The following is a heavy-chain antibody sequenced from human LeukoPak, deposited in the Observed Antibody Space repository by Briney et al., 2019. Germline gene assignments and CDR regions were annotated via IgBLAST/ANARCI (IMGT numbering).Heavy chain of an antibody. CDR1: GYSISSGYY. CDR3: ARHGIGGIIDY. D-gene: IGHD3-10*01. Sequence: PSETLSLTCAVSGYSISSGYYWGWIRQPPGKGLGWIGSIYHSGSTYYNPSLKSRVTISVDTSKNQFSLKLSSVTAADTDVYYCARHGIGGIIDYWGQGTLVTVSS. J-gene: IGHJ4*02. V-gene: IGHV4-38-2*01. CDR2: IYHSGST.